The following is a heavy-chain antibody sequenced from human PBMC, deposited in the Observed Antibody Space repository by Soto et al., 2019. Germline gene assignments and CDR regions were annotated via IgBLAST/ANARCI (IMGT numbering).Heavy chain of an antibody. CDR2: ISWHSGSI. CDR3: ARALPGIAVAGTPFYYYYYMDV. CDR1: GFTFDDYA. D-gene: IGHD6-13*01. J-gene: IGHJ6*03. V-gene: IGHV3-9*01. Sequence: EVQLVESGGGLVQPGRSLRLSCAASGFTFDDYAMHWVRQAPGKGLEWVSGISWHSGSIGYADSVKGRFTISRDNAKNSLYLQMNSLRAEDTALSYCARALPGIAVAGTPFYYYYYMDVWGKGSTVTVSS.